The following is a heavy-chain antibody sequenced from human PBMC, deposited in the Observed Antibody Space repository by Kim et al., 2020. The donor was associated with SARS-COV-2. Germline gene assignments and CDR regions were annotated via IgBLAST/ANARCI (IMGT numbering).Heavy chain of an antibody. D-gene: IGHD4-17*01. CDR3: ARGGYGDYVSGLDV. V-gene: IGHV3-48*02. J-gene: IGHJ6*02. CDR1: GFIFSDYS. CDR2: ISTSSTTI. Sequence: GGSLRLSCTASGFIFSDYSMNWVRQVPGKGLEWVSYISTSSTTIYYVDSVKGRFTISRDNAKNSLYLQLKSLRDEDTAVYYCARGGYGDYVSGLDVWGQGTTVIVSS.